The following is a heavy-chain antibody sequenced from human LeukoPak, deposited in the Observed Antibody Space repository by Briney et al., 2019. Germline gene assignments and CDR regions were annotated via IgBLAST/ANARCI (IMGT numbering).Heavy chain of an antibody. V-gene: IGHV4-34*01. Sequence: SETLSLTCAVYGGSFSGYYYSWIRQPPGKGLEWIGELNHSGSTNYNPSLKSRVTISVDTSKNQFSLKLRSVTAADTAVYYCARALRIAVAPVDYWGQGTLVTVSS. CDR3: ARALRIAVAPVDY. CDR2: LNHSGST. D-gene: IGHD6-19*01. J-gene: IGHJ4*02. CDR1: GGSFSGYY.